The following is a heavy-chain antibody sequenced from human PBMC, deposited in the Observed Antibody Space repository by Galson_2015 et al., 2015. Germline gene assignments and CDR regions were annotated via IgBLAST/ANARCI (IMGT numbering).Heavy chain of an antibody. V-gene: IGHV3-15*01. CDR3: ARDLRAAIFGVGRSYGMDV. CDR2: IKSKTDGGTT. CDR1: GFTFSNAW. D-gene: IGHD3-3*01. J-gene: IGHJ6*02. Sequence: SLRLSCAASGFTFSNAWMSWVRQAPGKGLEWVGRIKSKTDGGTTDYAADSVKGRFTISRDNSKNTLYLQMNSLRAEDTAVYYCARDLRAAIFGVGRSYGMDVWGQGTTVTVSS.